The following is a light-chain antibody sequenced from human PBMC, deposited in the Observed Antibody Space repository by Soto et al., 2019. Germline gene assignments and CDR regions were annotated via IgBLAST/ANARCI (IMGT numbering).Light chain of an antibody. Sequence: EIVMTQSPGTLSVSPGERATLSCRAGQGVTTNFAWYQQKSGQSPRLLIYGASSRATGIPDRFRGSGSGTDFTLTISRLEPEDFAVYYCQQYGTSLWMFGQGTKVDIK. CDR1: QGVTTN. J-gene: IGKJ1*01. V-gene: IGKV3-20*01. CDR3: QQYGTSLWM. CDR2: GAS.